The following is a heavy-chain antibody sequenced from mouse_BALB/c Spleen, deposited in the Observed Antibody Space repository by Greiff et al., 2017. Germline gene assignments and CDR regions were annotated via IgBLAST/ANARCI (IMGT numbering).Heavy chain of an antibody. CDR1: GYTFTSYW. CDR2: INPSNGRT. Sequence: VQLQQPGAELVKPGASVKLSCKASGYTFTSYWMHWVKQRPGQGLEWIGEINPSNGRTNYNEKFKGKATLTADKSSSTAYMQLNSLTSEDSAVYFCKFHSSFAYWGQGTLVTVSA. J-gene: IGHJ3*01. CDR3: KFHSSFAY. V-gene: IGHV1S81*02.